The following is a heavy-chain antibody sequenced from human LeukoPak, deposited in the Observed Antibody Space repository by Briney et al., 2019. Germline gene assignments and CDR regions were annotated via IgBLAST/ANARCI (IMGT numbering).Heavy chain of an antibody. V-gene: IGHV3-20*01. Sequence: PGGSLRLSCAASGFTFDDYGMGWVRQAPGKGLEGVSGINWNGGSTGYADSVKGRFTISRDNAKNSLYLQMNSLRAEDTALYHCARSVGYSSGYYYVLDNWFDPWGQGTLVTVSS. CDR2: INWNGGST. J-gene: IGHJ5*02. CDR1: GFTFDDYG. D-gene: IGHD3-22*01. CDR3: ARSVGYSSGYYYVLDNWFDP.